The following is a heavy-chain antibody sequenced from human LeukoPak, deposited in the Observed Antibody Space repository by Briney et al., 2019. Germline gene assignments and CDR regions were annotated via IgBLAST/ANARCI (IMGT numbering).Heavy chain of an antibody. CDR1: GYTFTGYY. Sequence: ASVKVSCKASGYTFTGYYMHWVRQAPGQGLEWMGWINPNSGGTNYAQKFQGRVTMTRDTSISTAYMELSSLRSEDTAVYYCARGPGRGDYDSSGYYGGLAYYYYMDVWGKGTTVTVSS. CDR3: ARGPGRGDYDSSGYYGGLAYYYYMDV. V-gene: IGHV1-2*02. CDR2: INPNSGGT. J-gene: IGHJ6*03. D-gene: IGHD3-22*01.